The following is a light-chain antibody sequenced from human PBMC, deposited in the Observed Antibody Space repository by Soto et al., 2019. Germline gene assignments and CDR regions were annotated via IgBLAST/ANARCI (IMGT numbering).Light chain of an antibody. CDR1: QSVSSY. CDR2: DAS. CDR3: QQRSNWLLT. V-gene: IGKV3-11*01. Sequence: EIVLTQSPATLSLSPGERATLSSRASQSVSSYLAWYQQKPGQAPRLLIYDASNRATGIPARFNGSGSGTDFTLTISSLEPEDFAVYYCQQRSNWLLTFGGGTKVEIK. J-gene: IGKJ4*01.